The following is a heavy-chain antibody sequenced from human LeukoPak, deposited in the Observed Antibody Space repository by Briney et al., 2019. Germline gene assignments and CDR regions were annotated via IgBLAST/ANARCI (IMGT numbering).Heavy chain of an antibody. V-gene: IGHV4-39*07. CDR1: GGSISSSSYC. D-gene: IGHD1-26*01. J-gene: IGHJ6*03. CDR2: VNYGGST. Sequence: SETLSLTCTVSGGSISSSSYCWGWIRQPPGMGLEWIGSVNYGGSTYYNTSLKSLVTISGDTSKNQFSLKLPSVTAADTAMYYCARLRKNRAGSYQRHYYYYMDVWGKGTTVTVSS. CDR3: ARLRKNRAGSYQRHYYYYMDV.